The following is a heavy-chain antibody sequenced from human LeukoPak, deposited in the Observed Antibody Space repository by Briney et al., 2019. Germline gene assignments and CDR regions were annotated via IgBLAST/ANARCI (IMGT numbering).Heavy chain of an antibody. J-gene: IGHJ5*02. CDR1: GGSISSYY. V-gene: IGHV4-4*07. CDR3: ARDRAARPYNWFDP. Sequence: SETLSLTCTVSGGSISSYYWSWIRQPAGKGLEWIGRISTSGSTNYNPSLKSRVTMSVDTSKNQFSLKLSSVTAADTAVYYCARDRAARPYNWFDPWGQGTLVTVSS. CDR2: ISTSGST. D-gene: IGHD6-6*01.